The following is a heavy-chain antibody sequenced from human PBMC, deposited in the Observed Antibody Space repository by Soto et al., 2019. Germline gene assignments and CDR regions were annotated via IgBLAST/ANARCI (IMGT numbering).Heavy chain of an antibody. J-gene: IGHJ6*02. CDR2: ISSSSSTI. D-gene: IGHD6-6*01. Sequence: GSLRLACAASGVTLSSYSMNWVRQAPGKGLEWVSYISSSSSTIYYADSVKGRFTISRDNAKNSLYLQTNSLRDEDTAVYYCARPEYSSSSYGMDVWGQGTTVTVSS. V-gene: IGHV3-48*02. CDR1: GVTLSSYS. CDR3: ARPEYSSSSYGMDV.